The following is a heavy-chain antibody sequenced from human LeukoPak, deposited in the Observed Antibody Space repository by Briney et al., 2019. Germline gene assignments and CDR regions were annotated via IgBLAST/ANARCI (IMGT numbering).Heavy chain of an antibody. CDR2: ISYDGSNK. J-gene: IGHJ4*02. CDR1: GFTFSSYG. D-gene: IGHD7-27*01. CDR3: AKDIGNWDFDY. V-gene: IGHV3-30*18. Sequence: GGSLRLSCAASGFTFSSYGMHWVRQAPGKGLEWVAVISYDGSNKYYADSVKGRFTISRDNSKNTLYLQMNSLRAEDTAVYYCAKDIGNWDFDYWGPGTLVTVSS.